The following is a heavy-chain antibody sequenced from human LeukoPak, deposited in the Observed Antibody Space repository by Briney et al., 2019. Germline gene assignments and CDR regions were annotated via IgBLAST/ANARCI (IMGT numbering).Heavy chain of an antibody. D-gene: IGHD2-2*01. CDR2: IKQDGDEK. J-gene: IGHJ6*02. CDR1: GFPLCGYW. Sequence: PGGSLRLSCAASGFPLCGYWILWVRRAPGKGREWVANIKQDGDEKYYGHCVKGRHIVPRQNGKNSAYAQVNSQRGGHSAVYQCARDLGNCSSPSCYWAGYYYGMDLWGQGTTVTVSS. CDR3: ARDLGNCSSPSCYWAGYYYGMDL. V-gene: IGHV3-7*01.